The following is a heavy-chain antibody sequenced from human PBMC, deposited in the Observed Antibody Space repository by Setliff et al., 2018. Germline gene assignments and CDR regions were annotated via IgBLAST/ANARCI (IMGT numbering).Heavy chain of an antibody. CDR3: AREEVGRYSSGWYISSDNWFDP. CDR2: INPNSGGT. D-gene: IGHD6-19*01. J-gene: IGHJ5*02. Sequence: ASVKVSCKTSGYPFTDYYIHWVRQAPGQGLEWMGRINPNSGGTNYAQKFQGKVTMTRDTSISTAYMELSRLRSDDTAVYYCAREEVGRYSSGWYISSDNWFDPWGQGTLVTVSS. V-gene: IGHV1-2*06. CDR1: GYPFTDYY.